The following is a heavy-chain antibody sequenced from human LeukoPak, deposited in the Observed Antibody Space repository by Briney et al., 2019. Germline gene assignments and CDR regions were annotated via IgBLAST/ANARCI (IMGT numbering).Heavy chain of an antibody. J-gene: IGHJ4*02. CDR2: IYCSGST. V-gene: IGHV4-30-4*01. Sequence: SQTLSLTCTVSGGSISSGDYYWRWIRQPPGKGLEWIGYIYCSGSTYYNPSLKSRVTISVDTSKNQFSLKLSSVTAADTAVYYCARDRISVGPDYWGQGTLVTVSS. CDR3: ARDRISVGPDY. D-gene: IGHD1-14*01. CDR1: GGSISSGDYY.